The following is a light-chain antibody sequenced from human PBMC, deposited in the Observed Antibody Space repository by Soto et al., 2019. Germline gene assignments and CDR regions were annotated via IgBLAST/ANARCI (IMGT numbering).Light chain of an antibody. CDR1: SGHSSYT. V-gene: IGLV4-69*01. CDR3: QAWGTGIVV. CDR2: LKSDGSH. J-gene: IGLJ2*01. Sequence: QSVLTQSPSASASLGASVKLTCTLSSGHSSYTIAWHQQRPEKGPRYLMRLKSDGSHNKGDGIPDRFSGSSSGAERYLTISILQSEDEADYYCQAWGTGIVVFGGGTKLTVL.